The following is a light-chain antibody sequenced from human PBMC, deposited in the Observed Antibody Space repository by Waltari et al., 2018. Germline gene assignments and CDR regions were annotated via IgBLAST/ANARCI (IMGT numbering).Light chain of an antibody. Sequence: QSVLTHPASVSGSPGQSITISCSGTINDLGSSTYVAWYQQHPGKAPKLMIYDVNNRPSGVSNRFSGSKSGNTASLTISGLQAEDETNYHCSSYTGSNTLIFGGGTKLTVL. CDR1: INDLGSSTY. CDR3: SSYTGSNTLI. CDR2: DVN. V-gene: IGLV2-14*03. J-gene: IGLJ2*01.